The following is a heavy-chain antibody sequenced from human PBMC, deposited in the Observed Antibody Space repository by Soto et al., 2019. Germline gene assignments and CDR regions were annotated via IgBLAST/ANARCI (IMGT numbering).Heavy chain of an antibody. Sequence: GGSLRLSCAASGFTVSSYYMSWVRQVPEKGLEWVSVIHSSGPTFYADSVRGRFTISRDNSKNTLYLQMNSLRVEDTAVYYCARAFGGSYDYWGQGTLVTVS. D-gene: IGHD3-10*01. CDR1: GFTVSSYY. CDR3: ARAFGGSYDY. J-gene: IGHJ4*02. CDR2: IHSSGPT. V-gene: IGHV3-53*01.